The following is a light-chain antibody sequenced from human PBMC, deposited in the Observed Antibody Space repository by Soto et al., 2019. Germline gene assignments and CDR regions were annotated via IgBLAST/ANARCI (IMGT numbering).Light chain of an antibody. Sequence: DIQMTQSPSTLSASVGDRVTITCRASQSINNWLAWYQQKPGKAPKLFIFKASTLEIGVPSRFSGSGSGTEFTLSISSLQPDVFATYFCQQYESFPRTFGQGTKVEIK. CDR1: QSINNW. CDR2: KAS. CDR3: QQYESFPRT. J-gene: IGKJ1*01. V-gene: IGKV1-5*03.